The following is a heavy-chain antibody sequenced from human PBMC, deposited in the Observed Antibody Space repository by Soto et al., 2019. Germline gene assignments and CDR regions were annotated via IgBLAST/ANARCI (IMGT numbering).Heavy chain of an antibody. CDR3: ARGTEVGYCFGGICKPGFDS. J-gene: IGHJ4*02. CDR1: GFTFNTYG. Sequence: PGGSLRLSCVASGFTFNTYGMHWVRQAPGKGPEWLAVISHDGSNRYYADSVKGRFTVSRDSSSNTLLLHMSSLTAEDTALYYCARGTEVGYCFGGICKPGFDSWGQGTPVTVSS. D-gene: IGHD2-15*01. CDR2: ISHDGSNR. V-gene: IGHV3-30*03.